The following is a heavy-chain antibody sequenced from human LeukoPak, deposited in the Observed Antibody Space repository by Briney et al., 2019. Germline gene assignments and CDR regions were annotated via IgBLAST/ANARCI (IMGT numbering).Heavy chain of an antibody. CDR2: INHSGST. V-gene: IGHV4-34*01. J-gene: IGHJ4*02. D-gene: IGHD3-3*01. CDR3: ADEDYDFWSGYSHY. CDR1: GGSFSGYY. Sequence: SETLSLTCAVYGGSFSGYYWSWIRQPPGEGLEWIGEINHSGSTNYNPSLKSRVTISVDTSKNQFSLKLSSVTAAETAVYYCADEDYDFWSGYSHYWGRRTLVTVSS.